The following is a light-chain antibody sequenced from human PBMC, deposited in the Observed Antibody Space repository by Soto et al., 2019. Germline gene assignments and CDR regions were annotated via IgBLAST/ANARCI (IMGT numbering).Light chain of an antibody. CDR1: SSNIGSNT. J-gene: IGLJ3*02. Sequence: QSVLTQPPSASGTPGQRVTISCSGSSSNIGSNTVNWYQQLTGTAPKLLIHSNNQRPSGVPDRFSGSKSGTSASLAISGLQSEDEADYYCAAWDDSLNGWVFGGGTQLTV. CDR3: AAWDDSLNGWV. V-gene: IGLV1-44*01. CDR2: SNN.